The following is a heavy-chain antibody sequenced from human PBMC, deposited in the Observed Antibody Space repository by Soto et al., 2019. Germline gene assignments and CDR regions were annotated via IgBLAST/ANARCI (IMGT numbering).Heavy chain of an antibody. V-gene: IGHV1-18*01. CDR3: ARKLPHSDVTGHKSDY. D-gene: IGHD3-9*01. CDR2: ISAYNGNT. J-gene: IGHJ4*02. CDR1: GYTFTSYG. Sequence: QVQLVQSGAEVKKPGASVKVSCKASGYTFTSYGISWVRQAPGQGLEWMGWISAYNGNTNYAQKLQGRVTMTTDTSTSTAYMELSSLRSDDTSVYYCARKLPHSDVTGHKSDYWGQGTLVTVSS.